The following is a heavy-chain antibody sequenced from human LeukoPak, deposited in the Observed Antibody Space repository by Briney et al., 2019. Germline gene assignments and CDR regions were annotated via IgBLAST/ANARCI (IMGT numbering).Heavy chain of an antibody. D-gene: IGHD2-8*01. Sequence: SETLSLTCAVYVGSFSGYYWSWIRQPPAKGLEWIGEINHSGSTNYNPSLKSRVTISVDTSKNQFSLKPSSVTAADTAVYYCARVGYGVYGSKKGFDPWGQGTLVTVDS. J-gene: IGHJ5*02. CDR1: VGSFSGYY. V-gene: IGHV4-34*01. CDR3: ARVGYGVYGSKKGFDP. CDR2: INHSGST.